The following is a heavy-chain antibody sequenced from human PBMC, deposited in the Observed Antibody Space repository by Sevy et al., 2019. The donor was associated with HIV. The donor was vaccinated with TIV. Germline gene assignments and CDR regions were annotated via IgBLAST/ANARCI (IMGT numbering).Heavy chain of an antibody. Sequence: GGSLRLSCAASGFSVSTNYVTWVRQAPGKGLEWVSVVYSGGRTEYADSVKGRFTIFRDISKNALFLELSSLTAEDTAVYYCATCSSGDSYYYGMDVWGQGTTVTVSS. CDR2: VYSGGRT. CDR3: ATCSSGDSYYYGMDV. V-gene: IGHV3-53*01. J-gene: IGHJ6*02. D-gene: IGHD4-17*01. CDR1: GFSVSTNY.